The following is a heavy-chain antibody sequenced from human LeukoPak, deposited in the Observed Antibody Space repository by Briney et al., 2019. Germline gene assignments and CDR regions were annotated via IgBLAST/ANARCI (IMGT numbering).Heavy chain of an antibody. Sequence: GGSLRLSCAASGFTFTNYAMNWVRQAPGKGLEWVSSISSSSSYIYYADSVKGRFTISRDNAKNSLYLQMNSLRAEDTAVYYCARRTDRSFWYLDYWGQGTLVTVSS. CDR1: GFTFTNYA. CDR2: ISSSSSYI. CDR3: ARRTDRSFWYLDY. J-gene: IGHJ4*02. V-gene: IGHV3-21*01.